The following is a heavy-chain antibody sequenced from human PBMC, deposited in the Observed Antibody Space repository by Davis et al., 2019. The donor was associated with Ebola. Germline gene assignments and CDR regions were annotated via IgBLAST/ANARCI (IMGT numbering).Heavy chain of an antibody. J-gene: IGHJ6*02. D-gene: IGHD1-14*01. CDR1: GGSISSSY. CDR3: ARDINYYGMDV. Sequence: GSLRLSCTVSGGSISSSYWSWIRQPPGKGLEWIGYIYYSGSTNYNPSLKSRVTISVDTSKNQFSLKLSSVTAADTAVYYCARDINYYGMDVWGQGTTVTVSS. V-gene: IGHV4-59*12. CDR2: IYYSGST.